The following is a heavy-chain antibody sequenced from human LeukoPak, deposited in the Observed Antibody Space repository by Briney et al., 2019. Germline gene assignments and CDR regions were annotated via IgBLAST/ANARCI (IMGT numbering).Heavy chain of an antibody. D-gene: IGHD2-8*02. Sequence: GGSLRLSCEASGFTFSSYSMNWVRQAPGKGLEWISYISTSTTTIYYANSVKGRFTISRDNAKKPLYLQMNSLRAEDTAIYYCATYRQVLLPFESWGQGTLVTVSS. CDR1: GFTFSSYS. V-gene: IGHV3-48*01. J-gene: IGHJ4*02. CDR2: ISTSTTTI. CDR3: ATYRQVLLPFES.